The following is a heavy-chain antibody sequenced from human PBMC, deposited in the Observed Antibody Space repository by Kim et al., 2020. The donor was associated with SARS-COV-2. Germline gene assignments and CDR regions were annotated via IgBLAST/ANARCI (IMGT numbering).Heavy chain of an antibody. CDR2: IDYSGST. CDR1: GGSISNHY. V-gene: IGHV4-59*11. Sequence: SETLSLTCIVSGGSISNHYWSWIRQPPGKGLEWIGCIDYSGSTNSNPSLKSRVTISVDTSKNQFSLKLSSVTAADTAVYYCARDPPGPDYSFDLWGQGTMVTVSS. D-gene: IGHD5-12*01. CDR3: ARDPPGPDYSFDL. J-gene: IGHJ3*01.